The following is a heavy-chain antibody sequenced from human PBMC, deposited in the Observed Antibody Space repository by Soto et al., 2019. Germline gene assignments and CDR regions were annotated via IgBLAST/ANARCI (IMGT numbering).Heavy chain of an antibody. J-gene: IGHJ5*02. V-gene: IGHV4-34*01. CDR3: ARGVMRFDP. CDR2: INHSGST. Sequence: SETLSLTCAVYGGSFSGYYWSWIRQPPGKGLEWIGEINHSGSTNYNPSLKSRVTISVDTSKNQFSLKLSSVTAADTAVYYCARGVMRFDPWGQGTLVTVSS. CDR1: GGSFSGYY.